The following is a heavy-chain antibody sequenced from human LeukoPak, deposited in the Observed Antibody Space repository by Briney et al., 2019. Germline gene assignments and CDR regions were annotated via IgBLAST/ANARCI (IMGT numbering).Heavy chain of an antibody. CDR3: ARDGSGYYFYYYNYVMDV. V-gene: IGHV1-8*01. Sequence: ASVKVSYKASGYTFTSYDINWVRQATGQGLEWMGWMNPNSGNTGYAQKFQGRVTMTRNTSISTAYMELSSLRSEDTAVYYCARDGSGYYFYYYNYVMDVWGQGTTVTVSS. CDR1: GYTFTSYD. CDR2: MNPNSGNT. J-gene: IGHJ6*02. D-gene: IGHD3-22*01.